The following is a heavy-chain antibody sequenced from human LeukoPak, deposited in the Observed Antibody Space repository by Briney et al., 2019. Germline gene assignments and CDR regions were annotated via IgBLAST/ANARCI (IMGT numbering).Heavy chain of an antibody. CDR3: ARRDYVLLWFGESGNFDY. J-gene: IGHJ4*02. V-gene: IGHV4-34*01. CDR1: GGSFSGYY. D-gene: IGHD3-10*01. CDR2: INHSGST. Sequence: SETLSLTCAVYGGSFSGYYWSWIRQPPGKGLEWIGEINHSGSTNYNPSLKSRVTISVDTSKNQFSLKLNSVTAADTAVYYCARRDYVLLWFGESGNFDYWGQGTLVTVSS.